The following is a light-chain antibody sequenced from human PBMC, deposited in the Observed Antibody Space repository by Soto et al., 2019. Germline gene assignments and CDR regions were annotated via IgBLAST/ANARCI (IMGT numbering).Light chain of an antibody. CDR1: QSVSSNY. CDR2: GAS. CDR3: QQYGSSPPKT. J-gene: IGKJ1*01. V-gene: IGKV3-20*01. Sequence: TQSPSFLSPGDRATLSCRAIQSVSSNYLAWYQQKHGQAPRLLIYGASSRATGIPDRFSGSGSGTEFTLTISRLEPEDLAVYYCQQYGSSPPKTFGQGTKVDIK.